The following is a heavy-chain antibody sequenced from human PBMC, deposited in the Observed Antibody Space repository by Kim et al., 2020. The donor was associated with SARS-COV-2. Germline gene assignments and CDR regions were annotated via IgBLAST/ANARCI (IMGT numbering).Heavy chain of an antibody. Sequence: GGSLRLSCAASGFTFSSYAMSWVRQAPGKGLEWVSAISGSGGSTYYADSVKGRFTISRDNSKNTLYLQMNSLRAEDTAVYYCAKIVPAATSPHDAFDIWGQGTMVTVSS. J-gene: IGHJ3*02. CDR2: ISGSGGST. CDR1: GFTFSSYA. V-gene: IGHV3-23*01. CDR3: AKIVPAATSPHDAFDI. D-gene: IGHD2-2*01.